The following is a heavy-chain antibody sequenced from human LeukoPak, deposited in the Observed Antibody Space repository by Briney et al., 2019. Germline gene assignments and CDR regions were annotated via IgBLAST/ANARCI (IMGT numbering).Heavy chain of an antibody. V-gene: IGHV3-23*01. CDR2: ISGSGGST. Sequence: GGSLRLSCAASGFTFSSYAMSWVRQAPGKGLEWVSAISGSGGSTYYADSVKGRFTISRDNAKNSLYLQMNSLRAEDTAVYYRARVNRGAYSGSYYRFDYWGQGTLVTVSS. CDR3: ARVNRGAYSGSYYRFDY. J-gene: IGHJ4*02. D-gene: IGHD1-26*01. CDR1: GFTFSSYA.